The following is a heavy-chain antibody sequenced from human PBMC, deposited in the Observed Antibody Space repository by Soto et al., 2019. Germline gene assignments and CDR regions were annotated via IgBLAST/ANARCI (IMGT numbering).Heavy chain of an antibody. V-gene: IGHV4-31*03. CDR2: IYYSGST. D-gene: IGHD3-3*01. CDR3: VRNSSFWSGYYGMDV. CDR1: GGSISSGGYY. Sequence: PSETLSLTCTVSGGSISSGGYYWSWIRQHPGKGLEWIGYIYYSGSTYYNPSLKSRVTISVDTSKNQFSLKLSSVTAADTAVYYCVRNSSFWSGYYGMDVWGQGTTVTVSS. J-gene: IGHJ6*02.